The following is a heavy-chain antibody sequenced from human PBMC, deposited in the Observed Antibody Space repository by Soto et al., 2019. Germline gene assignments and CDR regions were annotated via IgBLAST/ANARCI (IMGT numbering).Heavy chain of an antibody. D-gene: IGHD6-19*01. CDR1: GFTFSSYS. CDR2: ISSSSSYI. CDR3: ARDRVGWLVDY. Sequence: EVQLVESGGGLVKPGGSLRLSCAASGFTFSSYSMNWVRQAPGKGLEWVSSISSSSSYIYYADSVKGRFTISXXXXXXXXXXXXXSLRAEDTAVYYCARDRVGWLVDYWGQGTLVTVSS. J-gene: IGHJ4*02. V-gene: IGHV3-21*01.